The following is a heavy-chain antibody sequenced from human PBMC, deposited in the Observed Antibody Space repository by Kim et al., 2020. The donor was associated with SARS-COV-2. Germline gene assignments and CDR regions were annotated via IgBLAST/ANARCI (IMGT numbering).Heavy chain of an antibody. CDR3: AKSPSSGYYYFDS. D-gene: IGHD3-22*01. Sequence: YANSRKGRFTISRDNSKNTLYLQMNSLRAEDTAVYYCAKSPSSGYYYFDSWGQGTLVTVSS. V-gene: IGHV3-23*01. J-gene: IGHJ4*02.